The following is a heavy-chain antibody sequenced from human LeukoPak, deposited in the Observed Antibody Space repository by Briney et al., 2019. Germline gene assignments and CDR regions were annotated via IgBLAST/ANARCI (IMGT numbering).Heavy chain of an antibody. CDR3: ARGSGWLPSN. CDR1: GDSSSNYY. D-gene: IGHD5-12*01. Sequence: SETLSLTCSVSGDSSSNYYWSWFRQPPGKGLEWIGLIYTSGSTNYNPSLKSRVTMSVDTSNSQFSLNLNSVTAADTAVYFCARGSGWLPSNCGQGTLVTVSS. CDR2: IYTSGST. V-gene: IGHV4-4*09. J-gene: IGHJ4*02.